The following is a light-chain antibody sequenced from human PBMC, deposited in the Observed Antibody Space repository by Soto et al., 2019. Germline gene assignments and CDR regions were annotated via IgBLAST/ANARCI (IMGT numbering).Light chain of an antibody. CDR1: SSDVGAYKY. CDR3: TSYVGNDIGV. J-gene: IGLJ3*02. CDR2: EVT. V-gene: IGLV2-8*01. Sequence: QSVLTQPPSASGSPGQSVTISCTGTSSDVGAYKYVSWYQQYPGKAPKLMIYEVTKRPSGVTDRFSGSKSGNTASLTVSGLQAEDEADYYCTSYVGNDIGVFGGGTKLTVL.